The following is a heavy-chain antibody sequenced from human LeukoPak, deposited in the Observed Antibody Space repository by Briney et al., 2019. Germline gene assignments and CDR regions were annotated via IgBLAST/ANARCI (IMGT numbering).Heavy chain of an antibody. V-gene: IGHV3-15*01. CDR2: IKSKTDGGTT. D-gene: IGHD2-2*01. J-gene: IGHJ5*02. Sequence: GGAPRLSCAAPGFTFINARMNWVRQAPGEGVGWGGRIKSKTDGGTTDYAAPVKGRFTISRDDSKNTLYLQMNSLKTEDTAVYYCTTEPPMDFFVVLPAWGQGTLVTVSS. CDR1: GFTFINAR. CDR3: TTEPPMDFFVVLPA.